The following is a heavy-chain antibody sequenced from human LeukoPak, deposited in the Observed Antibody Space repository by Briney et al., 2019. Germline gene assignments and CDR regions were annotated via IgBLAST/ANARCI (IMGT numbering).Heavy chain of an antibody. CDR1: GNTFTDYG. J-gene: IGHJ4*02. CDR3: ASAYCGGDCSFDY. CDR2: ISGYNGNK. V-gene: IGHV1-18*04. D-gene: IGHD2-21*02. Sequence: ASVKVSCKVFGNTFTDYGINWVRQAPGQGFKWMGWISGYNGNKKYAENLQDRLTLTTDTSTSTAYMELRSLRSEDTAVYYCASAYCGGDCSFDYWGQGTLVTVSS.